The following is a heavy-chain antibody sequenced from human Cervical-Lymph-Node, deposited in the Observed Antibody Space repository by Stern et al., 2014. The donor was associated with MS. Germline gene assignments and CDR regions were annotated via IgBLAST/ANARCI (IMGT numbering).Heavy chain of an antibody. Sequence: QLVQSGSEMKKPGASVKVSCKTSGYTFNRFSINWVRQAPGQGLEWMGWINTKTGNPIYAQGFKGRLVFSLDTSVSTAYLQISGLKAEDSAIYYCARPITAADHTFDYWGQGTLVTVSS. CDR1: GYTFNRFS. D-gene: IGHD6-13*01. J-gene: IGHJ4*02. CDR2: INTKTGNP. CDR3: ARPITAADHTFDY. V-gene: IGHV7-4-1*02.